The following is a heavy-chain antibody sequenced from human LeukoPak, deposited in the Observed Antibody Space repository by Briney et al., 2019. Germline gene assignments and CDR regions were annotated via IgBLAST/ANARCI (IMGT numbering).Heavy chain of an antibody. CDR1: GFTFSNHA. V-gene: IGHV3-23*01. CDR2: VTGSGGST. Sequence: GGSLRLSCVASGFTFSNHAMSWVRQAAGKGLEWVSAVTGSGGSTYYADSVKGRFTISRDNSRNTLFLQMNSLRAEDTAIYYCAKWGDFDILTGYYVSDFWGQGTLVTVSS. D-gene: IGHD3-9*01. J-gene: IGHJ4*02. CDR3: AKWGDFDILTGYYVSDF.